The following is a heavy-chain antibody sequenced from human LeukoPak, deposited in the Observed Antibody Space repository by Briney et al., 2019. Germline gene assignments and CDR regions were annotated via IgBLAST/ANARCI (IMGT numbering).Heavy chain of an antibody. CDR2: INHSGST. CDR3: ARAPYSSSWYLYYYGMDV. J-gene: IGHJ6*02. CDR1: GGSFSSYY. D-gene: IGHD6-13*01. Sequence: SETLSLTCAVYGGSFSSYYWSWIRQPPGKGLEWIGEINHSGSTNYNPSLKSRVTISVDTSKNQFSLKLSSVTAADTAVYYCARAPYSSSWYLYYYGMDVWGQGTTVTVSS. V-gene: IGHV4-34*01.